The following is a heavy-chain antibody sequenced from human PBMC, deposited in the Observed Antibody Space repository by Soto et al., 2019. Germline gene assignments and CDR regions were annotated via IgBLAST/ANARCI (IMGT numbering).Heavy chain of an antibody. Sequence: QVQLVQSGAEVKKPGSSVKVSCKASGGTFSSYAISWVRQAPGQGLEWMGGIIPIFGTANYAQKFQGRVTITADESTSTAYMELSSLRSEDTAVYYWARASHKQQLVWARAFDIWGQGTMVTVSS. CDR3: ARASHKQQLVWARAFDI. J-gene: IGHJ3*02. D-gene: IGHD6-13*01. V-gene: IGHV1-69*01. CDR2: IIPIFGTA. CDR1: GGTFSSYA.